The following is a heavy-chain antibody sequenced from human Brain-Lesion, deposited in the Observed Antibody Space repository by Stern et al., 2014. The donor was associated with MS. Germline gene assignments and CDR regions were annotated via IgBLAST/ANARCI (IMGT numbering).Heavy chain of an antibody. D-gene: IGHD2-15*01. CDR2: IYYSGNT. CDR1: GGSVSSTSYA. V-gene: IGHV4-39*01. CDR3: AGEEDIRYCSGGSCTGNWFDP. Sequence: QVQLQESGPGLVKPSETLSLTCTVAGGSVSSTSYAWAWIRQPPGKGLEWIGTIYYSGNTYYSPSLKSRLTISLDTSTNPFSLQLRSVTAADTAVYYCAGEEDIRYCSGGSCTGNWFDPWGQGTLVTVSS. J-gene: IGHJ5*02.